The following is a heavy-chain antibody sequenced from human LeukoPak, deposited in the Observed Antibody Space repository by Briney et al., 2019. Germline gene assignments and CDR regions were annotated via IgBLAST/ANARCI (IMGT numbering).Heavy chain of an antibody. CDR1: GGSISSGGYS. V-gene: IGHV4-30-4*07. J-gene: IGHJ6*03. D-gene: IGHD3-10*01. Sequence: PSETLPLTCAVSGGSISSGGYSWSWIRQPPGKGLEWIGYIYYSGSTYYNPSLKSRVTISVDTSKNQFSLKLSSVTAADTAVYYCARAWFGELSSDYYYYMDVWGKGTTVTVSS. CDR3: ARAWFGELSSDYYYYMDV. CDR2: IYYSGST.